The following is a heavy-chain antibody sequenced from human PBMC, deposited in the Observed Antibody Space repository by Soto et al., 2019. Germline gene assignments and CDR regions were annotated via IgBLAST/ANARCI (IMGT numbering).Heavy chain of an antibody. CDR3: TTEHLRFLEYDIGY. D-gene: IGHD3-3*01. J-gene: IGHJ4*02. V-gene: IGHV3-15*01. CDR2: IKSKTDGGTT. CDR1: GFTFSNAW. Sequence: EVQLVESGGGLVKPGGSLRLSCAASGFTFSNAWMSWVRQAPGKGLEWVGRIKSKTDGGTTDYAAPVKGRFTISRDDSKNTLYLQMNSLKTEDTAVYYCTTEHLRFLEYDIGYWGQGTLVTVSS.